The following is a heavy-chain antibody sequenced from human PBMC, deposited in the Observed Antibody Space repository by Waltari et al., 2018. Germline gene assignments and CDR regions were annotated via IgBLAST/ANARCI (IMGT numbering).Heavy chain of an antibody. J-gene: IGHJ1*01. CDR3: ARDAPDDYDSSSAYFQH. V-gene: IGHV3-33*01. CDR1: GFTFNNYG. CDR2: IWYDGSNK. D-gene: IGHD3-22*01. Sequence: QVQLVGSGGGVVQPGRSLRLSCAASGFTFNNYGMHWVRQAPGKGLEGVAVIWYDGSNKYYADSVKGRFTISRDNSKNTLYLQMNSLRAEDTAVYYCARDAPDDYDSSSAYFQHWGQGTLVTVSS.